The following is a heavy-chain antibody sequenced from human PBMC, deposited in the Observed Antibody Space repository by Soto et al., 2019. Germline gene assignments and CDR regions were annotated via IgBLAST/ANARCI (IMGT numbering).Heavy chain of an antibody. D-gene: IGHD2-2*01. V-gene: IGHV3-48*03. J-gene: IGHJ4*02. CDR2: ISSSGSTI. Sequence: XVSLRLSCAASGFTFSSYEMNWVRQAPGKGLEWVSYISSSGSTIYYADSVKGRFTISRDNAKNSLYLQMNSLRAEDTAVYYCASHCSSTSCYRPYYFDYWGQGTLVTVSS. CDR1: GFTFSSYE. CDR3: ASHCSSTSCYRPYYFDY.